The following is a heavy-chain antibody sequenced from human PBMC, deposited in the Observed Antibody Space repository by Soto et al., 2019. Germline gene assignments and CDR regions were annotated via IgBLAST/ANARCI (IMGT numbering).Heavy chain of an antibody. D-gene: IGHD2-15*01. CDR3: ARDSRLDCSGGSCYSYWFDP. CDR2: IYYSGST. CDR1: GGSISSGGYY. V-gene: IGHV4-31*03. Sequence: SETLSLTCTVSGGSISSGGYYWSWIRQHPGKGLEWIGYIYYSGSTYYNPSLKSRVTISVDTSKNQFSLKLSSVTAADTAVYYCARDSRLDCSGGSCYSYWFDPWGQGTLVTVSS. J-gene: IGHJ5*02.